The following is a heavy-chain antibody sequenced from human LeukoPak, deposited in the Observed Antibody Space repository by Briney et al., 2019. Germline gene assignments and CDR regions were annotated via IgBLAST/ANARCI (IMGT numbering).Heavy chain of an antibody. V-gene: IGHV4-59*01. CDR2: IYYSGST. CDR3: ASLLSCGGDCYWYGY. J-gene: IGHJ4*02. CDR1: GDSISSYY. D-gene: IGHD2-21*02. Sequence: PSETLSLTCSVSGDSISSYYWSWIRQPPGKGLEWIGYIYYSGSTNYNPSLKSRVTISVDTSKNQFSLKLSSVTAADTAVYYCASLLSCGGDCYWYGYWGQGTLVTVSS.